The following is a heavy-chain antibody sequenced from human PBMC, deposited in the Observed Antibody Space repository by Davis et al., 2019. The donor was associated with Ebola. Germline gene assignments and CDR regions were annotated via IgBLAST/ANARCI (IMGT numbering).Heavy chain of an antibody. V-gene: IGHV4-59*01. J-gene: IGHJ4*02. D-gene: IGHD6-13*01. CDR2: IYYSGST. CDR3: ARLIYSSSWLDFDY. Sequence: MPSETLSLTCTASGGSISSYYWSWIRQPPGKGLEWIGYIYYSGSTNYNPSLKSRVTISVDTSKNQFSLKLSSVTAADTAVYYCARLIYSSSWLDFDYWGQGTLVTVSS. CDR1: GGSISSYY.